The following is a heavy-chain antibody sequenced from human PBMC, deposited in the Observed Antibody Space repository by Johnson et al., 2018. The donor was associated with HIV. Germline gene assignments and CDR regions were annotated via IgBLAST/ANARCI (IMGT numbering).Heavy chain of an antibody. V-gene: IGHV3-30-3*01. CDR2: ISYDGSNK. D-gene: IGHD6-6*01. CDR3: ATSQLALPPGVFDI. J-gene: IGHJ3*02. Sequence: QVQLVESGGGLVKPGGSLRLSCAASGFTFSSYAMHWVRQAPGKGLEWVAVISYDGSNKYYADSVKGRFTISRDNSKNTLYLQMNSLRAEDTAVYYCATSQLALPPGVFDIWGQGTMVTVSS. CDR1: GFTFSSYA.